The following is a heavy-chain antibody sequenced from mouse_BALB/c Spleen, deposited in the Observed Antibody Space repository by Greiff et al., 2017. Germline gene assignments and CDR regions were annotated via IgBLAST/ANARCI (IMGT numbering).Heavy chain of an antibody. V-gene: IGHV1-84*02. D-gene: IGHD2-1*01. CDR1: GYTFTDYY. J-gene: IGHJ3*01. CDR2: IYPGSGNT. CDR3: AREGDGNYFLY. Sequence: QVHVKQSGPELVKPGASVKISCKASGYTFTDYYINWVKQKPGQGLEWIGWIYPGSGNTKYNEKFKGKATLTVDTSSSTAYMQLSSLTSEDTAVYFCAREGDGNYFLYWGQGTLVTVSA.